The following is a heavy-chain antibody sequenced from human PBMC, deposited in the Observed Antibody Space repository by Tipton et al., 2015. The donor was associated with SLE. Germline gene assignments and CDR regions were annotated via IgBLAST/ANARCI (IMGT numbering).Heavy chain of an antibody. D-gene: IGHD3-22*01. CDR2: IYYSGST. J-gene: IGHJ4*02. Sequence: TLSLTCTVSGGSISSHYCGWFRQPPGKGLEWIGYIYYSGSTNYNPSLKSRVTISVDTSKNQFSLKLRSVTAADTAVYYCARVGYDSSGFDYWGQGTLVTVSS. CDR3: ARVGYDSSGFDY. V-gene: IGHV4-59*11. CDR1: GGSISSHY.